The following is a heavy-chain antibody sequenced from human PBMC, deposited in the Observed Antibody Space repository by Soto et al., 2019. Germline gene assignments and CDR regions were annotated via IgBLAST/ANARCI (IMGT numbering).Heavy chain of an antibody. CDR3: ARDRAFCSGTNCRRGSIYYYYMDV. D-gene: IGHD2-2*01. CDR1: GFTFSSYS. V-gene: IGHV3-21*05. J-gene: IGHJ6*03. Sequence: PGGSLRLSCAASGFTFSSYSMNWVRQAPGKGLEWVSYINRDRSEMYYVGSVKGRFTISRDNAKNSLDLQMNSLRAEDTALYYCARDRAFCSGTNCRRGSIYYYYMDVWGNGTTVTVSS. CDR2: INRDRSEM.